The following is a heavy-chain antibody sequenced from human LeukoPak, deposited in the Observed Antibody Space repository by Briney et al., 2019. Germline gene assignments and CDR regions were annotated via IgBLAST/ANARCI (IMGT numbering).Heavy chain of an antibody. D-gene: IGHD1-26*01. Sequence: PGGSLRLSCAASGFTFSIYAMSWLRQAPGKGLEWVSTIGDSDIMTHYSDSVKGRFTISRDDSKNTLYLQMNSLRADDTAVYYCAKDQAPTVGSTDFWGQGTLVTVSS. CDR3: AKDQAPTVGSTDF. J-gene: IGHJ4*02. CDR1: GFTFSIYA. V-gene: IGHV3-23*01. CDR2: IGDSDIMT.